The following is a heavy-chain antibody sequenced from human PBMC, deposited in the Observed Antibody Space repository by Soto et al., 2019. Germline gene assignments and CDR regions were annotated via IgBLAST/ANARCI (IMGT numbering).Heavy chain of an antibody. CDR3: ARGGYGDY. D-gene: IGHD1-1*01. Sequence: QVHLVQSGAEVKKPGASVKVSCKASGYTFTSYGITWVRQAPGHGLEWMGWISAHNGNTDYAQKRQGRVIVTRDTSTSTAYMELRSLISDDAAVYYCARGGYGDYWGQGALVTVSS. CDR2: ISAHNGNT. V-gene: IGHV1-18*01. CDR1: GYTFTSYG. J-gene: IGHJ4*02.